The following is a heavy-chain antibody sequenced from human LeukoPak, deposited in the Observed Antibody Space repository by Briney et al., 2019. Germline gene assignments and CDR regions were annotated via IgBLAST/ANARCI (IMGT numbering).Heavy chain of an antibody. D-gene: IGHD2-2*01. Sequence: ASVKVSCKASGYTFTSYGISWVRQATGQGREWMGWISAYNGNTNYAQKLQGRVTMTTDTSTSTAYMELRSLRSDDTAVYYCARGGGNIVVVPAAVEFDPWGQGTLVTVSS. CDR3: ARGGGNIVVVPAAVEFDP. CDR1: GYTFTSYG. J-gene: IGHJ5*02. V-gene: IGHV1-18*01. CDR2: ISAYNGNT.